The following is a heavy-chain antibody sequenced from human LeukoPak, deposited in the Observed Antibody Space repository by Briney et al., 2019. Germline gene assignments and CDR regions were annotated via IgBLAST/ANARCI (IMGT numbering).Heavy chain of an antibody. V-gene: IGHV2-70*04. CDR1: GFSLSTYGMR. D-gene: IGHD6-13*01. J-gene: IGHJ5*02. CDR3: ARTQGSSGELWFDP. Sequence: SGPALVKPTQTLTLTCTFSGFSLSTYGMRVSWIRQPPGKALEWLARIDWDDDKFYSTSLKTRLTISKDTSKNQVVLTMTNMDPVDTATYYCARTQGSSGELWFDPWGQGTLVTVSS. CDR2: IDWDDDK.